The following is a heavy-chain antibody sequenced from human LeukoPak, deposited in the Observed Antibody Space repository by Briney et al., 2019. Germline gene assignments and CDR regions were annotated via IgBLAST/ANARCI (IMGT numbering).Heavy chain of an antibody. Sequence: PSETLSLTCTVSGTSINDYYWSWIRQPPGKRLEWIGYIYFSGHTNYSPPLKSRVTMSLDAPRDHFSPQLNSVTAADTAVYYCARGHGYSGHALAYWGQGILVTVSS. CDR2: IYFSGHT. J-gene: IGHJ4*02. CDR3: ARGHGYSGHALAY. V-gene: IGHV4-59*01. D-gene: IGHD5-12*01. CDR1: GTSINDYY.